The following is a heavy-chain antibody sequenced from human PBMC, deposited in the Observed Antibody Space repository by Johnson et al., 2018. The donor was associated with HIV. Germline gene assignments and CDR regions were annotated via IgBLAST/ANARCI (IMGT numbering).Heavy chain of an antibody. CDR2: IYSGGST. Sequence: EQLVESGGGLVQPGGSLRLSCAASGFTFSNSAMSWVRQAPGKGLEWVSVIYSGGSTYYADSVKGRFTISRDNSKNTLYLQMNSLRAEDTAVYYCARDGQLGAFDIWGQGTMVTVSS. V-gene: IGHV3-66*01. CDR3: ARDGQLGAFDI. J-gene: IGHJ3*02. CDR1: GFTFSNSA. D-gene: IGHD1-1*01.